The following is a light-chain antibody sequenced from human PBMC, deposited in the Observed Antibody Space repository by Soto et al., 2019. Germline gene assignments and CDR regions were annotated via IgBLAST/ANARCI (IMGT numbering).Light chain of an antibody. J-gene: IGKJ4*01. V-gene: IGKV3-20*01. CDR1: QTVSDNY. CDR3: QQYGGSPRVS. CDR2: GAS. Sequence: EIVLTQSPGALSLSPGERATLSCRASQTVSDNYLARYPQKPGQAPRLLIYGASTRATGIPDRFSGSGSGTDFTLTISRLEPEDFAVYYCQQYGGSPRVSFGGGTKVEIK.